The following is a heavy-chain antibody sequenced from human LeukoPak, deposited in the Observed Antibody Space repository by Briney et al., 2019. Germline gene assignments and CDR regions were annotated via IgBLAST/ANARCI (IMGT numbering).Heavy chain of an antibody. J-gene: IGHJ4*02. V-gene: IGHV3-21*01. CDR2: ISSSSSYI. CDR3: ARGIAARDGY. CDR1: GFTFSSYS. Sequence: GGSLRLSCGVSGFTFSSYSMNWVLQAPGNGLEWVSSISSSSSYIYYADSVKGRFTISRDNAKNSLYLQMNSLRAEDTAVYYCARGIAARDGYWGQGTLVTVSS. D-gene: IGHD6-25*01.